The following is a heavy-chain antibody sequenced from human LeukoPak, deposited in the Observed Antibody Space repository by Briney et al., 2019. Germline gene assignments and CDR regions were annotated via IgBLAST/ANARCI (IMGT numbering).Heavy chain of an antibody. V-gene: IGHV3-74*01. D-gene: IGHD3-10*01. CDR2: INSDGSST. J-gene: IGHJ4*02. CDR1: GITFSGYW. CDR3: ARDYFGSGSKSYFDS. Sequence: GGSLRLSCAASGITFSGYWMHWVRQAPGKGLVWVSRINSDGSSTRYADSVKGRFTISRDNAKNTLYLQMNSLRAEDTAMYYCARDYFGSGSKSYFDSWGQGTLVTVSS.